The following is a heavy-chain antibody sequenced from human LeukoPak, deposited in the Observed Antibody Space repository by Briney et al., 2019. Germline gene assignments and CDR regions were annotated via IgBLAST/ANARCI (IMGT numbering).Heavy chain of an antibody. CDR2: ISGDGGST. V-gene: IGHV3-43*02. CDR3: SKGRAGAFDY. J-gene: IGHJ4*02. CDR1: GFTFDDYA. D-gene: IGHD6-13*01. Sequence: GGSLRLSCAASGFTFDDYAMHWVRQAPGKGLEWVSLISGDGGSTYYADSVKGRFTISRDNSKNSLYLQMNSLRTEDTALYYWSKGRAGAFDYWGQGTLVTVSS.